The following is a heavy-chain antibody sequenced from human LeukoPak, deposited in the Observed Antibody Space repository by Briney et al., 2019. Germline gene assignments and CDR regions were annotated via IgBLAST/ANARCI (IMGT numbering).Heavy chain of an antibody. Sequence: SVKVSCKASGGTFSSYAISWVRQAPGQGLEWMGRIIPIFGTANYAQKFQGRVTITTDESTSTAYMELSSLRSEDTVVYYCARGYAAAGIMGDAFDIWGQGTMVTVSS. CDR1: GGTFSSYA. CDR2: IIPIFGTA. CDR3: ARGYAAAGIMGDAFDI. J-gene: IGHJ3*02. V-gene: IGHV1-69*05. D-gene: IGHD6-13*01.